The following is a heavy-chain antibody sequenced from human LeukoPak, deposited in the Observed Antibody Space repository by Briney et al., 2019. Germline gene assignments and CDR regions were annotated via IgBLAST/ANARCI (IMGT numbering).Heavy chain of an antibody. CDR2: IVGTGTTT. Sequence: PGGSLRLSCAASGFTFSSYAMTWVRQAPGKGLEWVSSIVGTGTTTFYADSVKGRFTISRDNSKNTLFLQMSSLRVDDTAVYYCAKGKAYDNLDWFDPWGQGTLVTVSS. CDR3: AKGKAYDNLDWFDP. D-gene: IGHD3-9*01. CDR1: GFTFSSYA. V-gene: IGHV3-23*01. J-gene: IGHJ5*02.